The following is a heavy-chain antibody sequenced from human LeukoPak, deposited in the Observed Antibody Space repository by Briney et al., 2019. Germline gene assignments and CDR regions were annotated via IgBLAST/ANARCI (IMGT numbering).Heavy chain of an antibody. D-gene: IGHD4-17*01. V-gene: IGHV3-66*01. CDR1: GFTVSSNY. CDR3: ARSPTLYGDLDY. J-gene: IGHJ4*02. CDR2: LYSGGGT. Sequence: GGSLRLSCAASGFTVSSNYLNWVRQAPGKGLEWVSVLYSGGGTYYADSVKGRFTISRDNSKNTLYLQMNSLRAEDTAVYYCARSPTLYGDLDYWGQGTLVTVSS.